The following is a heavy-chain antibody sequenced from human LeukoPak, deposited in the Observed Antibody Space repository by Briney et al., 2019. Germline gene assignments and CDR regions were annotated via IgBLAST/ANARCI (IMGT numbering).Heavy chain of an antibody. V-gene: IGHV4-39*01. D-gene: IGHD3-9*01. Sequence: SETLSLTCTVSGGSISSSSYYWGWIRQPPGKGLEWIGSIYYSGSTYYNPSLKSRVTISVDTSKNQFSLKLSSVTAADTAVYYCARLPLPHFDWLLYLRGWFDPWGQGTLVTVSS. CDR3: ARLPLPHFDWLLYLRGWFDP. CDR2: IYYSGST. J-gene: IGHJ5*02. CDR1: GGSISSSSYY.